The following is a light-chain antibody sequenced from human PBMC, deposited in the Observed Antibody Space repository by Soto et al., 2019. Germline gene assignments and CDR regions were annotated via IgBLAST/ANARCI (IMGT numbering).Light chain of an antibody. CDR1: SSDVGGYNY. CDR3: SSYTSSSTRV. CDR2: EVS. V-gene: IGLV2-14*01. J-gene: IGLJ3*02. Sequence: QSALTQPASVSGSPGQSITISCTGTSSDVGGYNYVFWYQQHPGKAPKLMIYEVSNRPSGVSNRFSGSKSGNTASLTISGLQAEDEADYYCSSYTSSSTRVFGGGTQVTVL.